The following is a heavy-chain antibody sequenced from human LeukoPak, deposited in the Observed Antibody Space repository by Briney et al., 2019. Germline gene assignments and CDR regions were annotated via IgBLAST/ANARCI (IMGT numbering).Heavy chain of an antibody. Sequence: SETLSLTCTVSGGSINSYYWSWVRQPPGKGLEWIGHIYYSGSTNYNPSLKSRVTTSADTSKNQFSLKLSSVTAADTAVYYCAGGLRIFDYWGQGTLVTVSS. J-gene: IGHJ4*02. CDR1: GGSINSYY. CDR2: IYYSGST. CDR3: AGGLRIFDY. V-gene: IGHV4-59*01. D-gene: IGHD3-16*01.